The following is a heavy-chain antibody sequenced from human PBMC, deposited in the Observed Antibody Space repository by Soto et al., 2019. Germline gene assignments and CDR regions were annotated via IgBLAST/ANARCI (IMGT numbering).Heavy chain of an antibody. CDR3: ARDDAFGNENGFDI. Sequence: ESGGGVVQPGTSLRLSCAVSGFPFSTYGFHWVRQPPGTGLEWVAVIVSDGSAKYHADSVEGRFTISRDNSKDTLYLQMHSLRAEDTAVYYCARDDAFGNENGFDIWGQGTMFTVSS. CDR2: IVSDGSAK. V-gene: IGHV3-33*01. J-gene: IGHJ3*02. D-gene: IGHD1-1*01. CDR1: GFPFSTYG.